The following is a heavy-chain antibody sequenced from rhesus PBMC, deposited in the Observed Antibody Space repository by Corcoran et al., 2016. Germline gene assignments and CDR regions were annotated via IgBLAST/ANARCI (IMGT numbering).Heavy chain of an antibody. CDR1: GFTFEDYD. J-gene: IGHJ4*01. CDR3: TRGGSGSWSHFDY. CDR2: ISWTSDTI. D-gene: IGHD6-25*01. Sequence: EVQLVESGGALAQPGGSLRLSCAASGFTFEDYDMSWVRQLPGKGLEWVSRISWTSDTIYYADSVKGRFTISRDNAKNSLFLQMDRLRAEDTAVYYCTRGGSGSWSHFDYWGQGVLVTVSS. V-gene: IGHV3-134*01.